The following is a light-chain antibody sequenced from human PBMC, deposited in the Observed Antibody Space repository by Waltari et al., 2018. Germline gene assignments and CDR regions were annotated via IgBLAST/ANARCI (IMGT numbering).Light chain of an antibody. CDR1: RSDVGTYDL. V-gene: IGLV2-23*02. J-gene: IGLJ2*01. Sequence: QSALTQPASVSGSPGQSITISCAGSRSDVGTYDLVSWYQPHPGKAPKLIIYEVTKRPSGVPDRFSGSKSGNTASLTISGLQAADEADYYCCSCAGVTPYVLFGGGTKVTVL. CDR3: CSCAGVTPYVL. CDR2: EVT.